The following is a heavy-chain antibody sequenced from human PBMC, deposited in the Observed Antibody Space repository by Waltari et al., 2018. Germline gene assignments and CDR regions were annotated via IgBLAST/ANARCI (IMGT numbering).Heavy chain of an antibody. CDR3: ARALGTGDAFDI. D-gene: IGHD7-27*01. Sequence: QLQLQESGPGLVKPSETLSLTCTVSGGSISSSSYYWGWIRQPPGKGLEWIGSIYYSGSTYYNTSLKSRVTISVDTSKNQFSLKLSSVTAADTAVYYCARALGTGDAFDIWGQGTMVTVSS. V-gene: IGHV4-39*07. CDR1: GGSISSSSYY. J-gene: IGHJ3*02. CDR2: IYYSGST.